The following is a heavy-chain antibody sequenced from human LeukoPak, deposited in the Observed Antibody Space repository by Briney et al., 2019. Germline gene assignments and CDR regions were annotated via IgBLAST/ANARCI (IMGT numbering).Heavy chain of an antibody. CDR3: ARLYYYYGMDL. Sequence: SETLSLTCTVPGGSISSYYWSWIRQPPGKGLEWIGYIYYSGSTNYNPSLKSRVTISVDTSKNQFSLKLSSVTAADTAVYYCARLYYYYGMDLWGQGTTVTVSS. J-gene: IGHJ6*02. V-gene: IGHV4-59*08. CDR2: IYYSGST. CDR1: GGSISSYY.